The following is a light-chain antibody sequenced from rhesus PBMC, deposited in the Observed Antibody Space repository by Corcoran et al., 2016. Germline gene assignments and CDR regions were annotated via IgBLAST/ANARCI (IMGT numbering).Light chain of an antibody. Sequence: EIVMTQSPATLSLSPGERATLSCRASQSVSSSVAWYQQKPRDAPRLLIIGASSKAPGIPERFSGSASGTDITLILSSLEHEDVGLCYCNQYSTRDNTFGGGTKVELK. V-gene: IGKV3S9*01. J-gene: IGKJ4*01. CDR1: QSVSSS. CDR2: GAS. CDR3: NQYSTRDNT.